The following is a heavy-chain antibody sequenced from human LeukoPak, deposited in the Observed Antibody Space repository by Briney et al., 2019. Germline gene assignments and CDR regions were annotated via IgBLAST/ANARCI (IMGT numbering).Heavy chain of an antibody. D-gene: IGHD4-23*01. CDR3: AKSLVRWAFDY. V-gene: IGHV3-23*01. CDR2: LTTDGGST. J-gene: IGHJ4*02. Sequence: PGGSLRLSCAAPGFTFRNYDMSWVRQAPGKGLEWVSSLTTDGGSTEYADSVKGRFTISRDNSKNTLYLQMNSLRAEDTALYYCAKSLVRWAFDYWGQGTLVTVSS. CDR1: GFTFRNYD.